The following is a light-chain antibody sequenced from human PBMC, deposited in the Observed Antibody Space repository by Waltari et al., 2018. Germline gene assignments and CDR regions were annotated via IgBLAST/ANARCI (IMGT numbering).Light chain of an antibody. CDR3: QQYYSTPRT. Sequence: DIVMTQSPDSLAVSLGERVHINCKSSQSVLYSSNNKNYLAWYQQKPGQPPKLLIYWASTRESGVPDRFSGSGSGTDFTLTISSLQAEDVAVYYCQQYYSTPRTFGQGTKVEIK. J-gene: IGKJ1*01. V-gene: IGKV4-1*01. CDR2: WAS. CDR1: QSVLYSSNNKNY.